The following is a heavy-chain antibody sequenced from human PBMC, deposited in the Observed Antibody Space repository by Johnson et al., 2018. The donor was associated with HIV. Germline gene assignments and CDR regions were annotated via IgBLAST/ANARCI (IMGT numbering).Heavy chain of an antibody. CDR3: VRESLRRIPVPGPGDAAFDI. Sequence: VQLVESGGGLVQPGGSPRLSCAASGFTFSSYDMHWVRQVPGKGLEWVAATGTTGDTYYPASVKGRFSISREDAKDALYLQLNRLRDGDTAVYYCVRESLRRIPVPGPGDAAFDIWGSGTLVTVSS. CDR1: GFTFSSYD. CDR2: TGTTGDT. D-gene: IGHD6-19*01. V-gene: IGHV3-13*01. J-gene: IGHJ3*02.